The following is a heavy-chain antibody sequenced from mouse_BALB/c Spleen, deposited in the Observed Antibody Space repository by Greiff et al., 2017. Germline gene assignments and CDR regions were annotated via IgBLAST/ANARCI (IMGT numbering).Heavy chain of an antibody. Sequence: DVQLVESGGGLVHPGGSRKLSCAASGFTFSSFGMHWVRQAPEKGLEWVAYISSGSSTIYYADTVKGRFTISRDNPKNTLFLQMTSLRSEDTAMYYCASAGTVVATDYAMDYWGQGTSVTVSS. D-gene: IGHD1-1*01. CDR2: ISSGSSTI. J-gene: IGHJ4*01. CDR1: GFTFSSFG. CDR3: ASAGTVVATDYAMDY. V-gene: IGHV5-17*02.